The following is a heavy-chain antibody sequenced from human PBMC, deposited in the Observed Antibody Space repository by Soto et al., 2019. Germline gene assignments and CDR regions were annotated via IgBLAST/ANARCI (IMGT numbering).Heavy chain of an antibody. Sequence: TGGSLRLSCAASGFSFSSYWMSWVRQAPGKGLEWVANIKQDGTEKNYVDSVKGRLTISRDNTKNSLYLQMNSLRAEDTAVYYCARDPPVAVRAQGTLVTVSS. J-gene: IGHJ4*02. V-gene: IGHV3-7*01. CDR3: ARDPPVAV. CDR2: IKQDGTEK. D-gene: IGHD6-19*01. CDR1: GFSFSSYW.